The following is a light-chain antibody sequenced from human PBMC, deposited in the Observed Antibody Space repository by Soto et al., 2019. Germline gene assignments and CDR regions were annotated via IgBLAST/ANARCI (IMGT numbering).Light chain of an antibody. CDR2: AAS. Sequence: DIQMTQSPSSLSACVGDTVTITCRASQDINIYLAWFQQRPGKAPRSLISAASTLQSGVPSKFSGSGSGTDFTLTISSLQPEDFATYYCQQYKTYPLTLGGGTKVDIK. J-gene: IGKJ4*01. CDR1: QDINIY. CDR3: QQYKTYPLT. V-gene: IGKV1-16*02.